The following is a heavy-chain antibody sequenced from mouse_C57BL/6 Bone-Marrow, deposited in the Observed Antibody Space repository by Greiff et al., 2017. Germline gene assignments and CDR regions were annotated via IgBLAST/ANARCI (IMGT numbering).Heavy chain of an antibody. J-gene: IGHJ2*01. CDR3: ARHEDPNWDGYYFDY. CDR1: GYTFTEYT. D-gene: IGHD4-1*01. Sequence: VQLQQSGAELVKPGASVKLSCKASGYTFTEYTIHWVKQRSGQGLEWIGWFYPGRGSIKYTEKFKDKATLTAEKSSVTVYMALSRLTYEDSAVYFWARHEDPNWDGYYFDYWGQGTTLTVSS. V-gene: IGHV1-62-2*01. CDR2: FYPGRGSI.